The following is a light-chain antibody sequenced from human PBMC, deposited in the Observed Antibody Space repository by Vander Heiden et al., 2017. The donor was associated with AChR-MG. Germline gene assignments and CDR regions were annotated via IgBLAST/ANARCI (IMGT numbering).Light chain of an antibody. CDR2: DVS. CDR3: SSYTSSSTLWV. J-gene: IGLJ3*02. CDR1: SSDVGGYNY. Sequence: QSALTQPASVSGSPGQSITISCTGTSSDVGGYNYVSWYQQHPGKAPKLMSYDVSKRPSGVSNRFSGSKSGNTASLTISGLQAEDEADYYCSSYTSSSTLWVFGGGTKLTVL. V-gene: IGLV2-14*01.